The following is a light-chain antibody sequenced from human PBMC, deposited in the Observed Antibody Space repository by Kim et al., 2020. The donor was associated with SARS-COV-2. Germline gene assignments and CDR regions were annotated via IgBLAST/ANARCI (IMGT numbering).Light chain of an antibody. CDR2: RNN. CDR3: AAWDDSLSGWV. V-gene: IGLV1-47*01. Sequence: GQRVTISCSGRSSNIGSNYVYWYQQLPGTAPNILIYRNNQRPSGVPDRFSGSKSGTSASLAISGLRSEDEADYYCAAWDDSLSGWVFGGGTKLTVL. CDR1: SSNIGSNY. J-gene: IGLJ3*02.